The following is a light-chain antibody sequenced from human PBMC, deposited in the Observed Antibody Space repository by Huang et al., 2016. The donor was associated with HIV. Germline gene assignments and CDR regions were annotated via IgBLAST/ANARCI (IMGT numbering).Light chain of an antibody. J-gene: IGKJ2*01. CDR3: QQRISWPPSYT. CDR1: QSVSSY. Sequence: DIVLTQSPATLSLSPGYRATLSCRASQSVSSYFAWYHQKPGQAPRLLIYSTSNRDTGVPARCSCSGSGTDFTLTISSLEPEDFANYYCQQRISWPPSYTFGQGTKVEI. CDR2: STS. V-gene: IGKV3-11*01.